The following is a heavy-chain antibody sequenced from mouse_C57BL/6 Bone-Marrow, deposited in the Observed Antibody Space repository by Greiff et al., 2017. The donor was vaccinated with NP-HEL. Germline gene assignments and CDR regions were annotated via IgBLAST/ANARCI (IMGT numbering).Heavy chain of an antibody. V-gene: IGHV5-4*01. CDR2: ISDGGSYT. D-gene: IGHD1-1*01. CDR3: ARDEGNGSSPYWYFDV. Sequence: EVKLMESGGGLVKPGGSLKLSCAASGFTFSSYAMSWVRQTPEKRLEWVATISDGGSYTYYPDNVKGRFTSSRDNAKNNLYLQMSHLKSEDTAMYYCARDEGNGSSPYWYFDVWGTGTTVTVSS. CDR1: GFTFSSYA. J-gene: IGHJ1*03.